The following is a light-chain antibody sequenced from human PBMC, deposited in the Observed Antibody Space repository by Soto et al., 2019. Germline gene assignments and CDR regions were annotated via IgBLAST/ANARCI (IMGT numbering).Light chain of an antibody. J-gene: IGLJ2*01. V-gene: IGLV2-14*01. CDR1: SSDVGGYNH. CDR3: FSYTTSITRI. Sequence: QSALTQPASVSGSPGQSITISCTGTSSDVGGYNHVSWYQQHPGKAPKLIIYEVRNRPSGVSNRFSGSKSGNTASLTISGLQAEDEADYYCFSYTTSITRIFGGGTKLTVL. CDR2: EVR.